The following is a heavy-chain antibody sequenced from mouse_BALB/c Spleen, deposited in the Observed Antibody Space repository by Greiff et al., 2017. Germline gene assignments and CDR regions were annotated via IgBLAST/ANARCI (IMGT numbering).Heavy chain of an antibody. D-gene: IGHD1-3*01. V-gene: IGHV5-6-5*01. CDR2: ISSGGST. CDR3: ARQGKEMAMDY. Sequence: EVQVVESGGGLVKPGGSLKLSCAASGFTFSSYAMSWVRQTPEKRLEWVASISSGGSTYYPDSVKGRFTISRDNARNILYLQMSSLRSEDTAMYYCARQGKEMAMDYWGQGTSVTVSS. J-gene: IGHJ4*01. CDR1: GFTFSSYA.